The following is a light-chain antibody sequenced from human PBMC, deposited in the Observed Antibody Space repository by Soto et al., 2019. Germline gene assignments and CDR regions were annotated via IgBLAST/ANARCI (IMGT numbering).Light chain of an antibody. CDR2: KAS. CDR3: KHYNSSPMYT. J-gene: IGKJ2*01. CDR1: QSISSW. V-gene: IGKV1-5*03. Sequence: DIQMTQSPSTLSASVGDRVTITCRASQSISSWLAWFQQKPGKAPKLLIFKASFLETGVPSRFSGTGSGTEFPLTISSLQPDDFATDYCKHYNSSPMYTFGQGTKLEIK.